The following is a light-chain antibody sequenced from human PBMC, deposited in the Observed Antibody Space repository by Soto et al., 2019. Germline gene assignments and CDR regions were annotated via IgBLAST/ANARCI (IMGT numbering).Light chain of an antibody. Sequence: ILMTQSPDSLAFSLGGSGTINCSSVQMGVDISNNRNYLAWYQQKPRQPPKLLIYWASTRESGVPDRFTGSGSGTDFTLTISSLQAEDVAVYYCQQYYTTPHTFGGGTKVDIK. CDR3: QQYYTTPHT. V-gene: IGKV4-1*01. J-gene: IGKJ4*01. CDR2: WAS. CDR1: QMGVDISNNRNY.